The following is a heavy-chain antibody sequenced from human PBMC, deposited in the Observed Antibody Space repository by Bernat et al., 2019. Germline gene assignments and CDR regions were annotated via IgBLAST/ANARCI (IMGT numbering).Heavy chain of an antibody. Sequence: EVQLVDSGGGLVQPGGSLRLSCAGSGFPFSNYAMSWVRQAPGKGLEWVSTISAGSDYTFYAEPVRGRFTISRENSKKTLYRQMNSMRVADTAVYYCEKRQSSQTRPNRFYYWSQGTLVTVSS. CDR1: GFPFSNYA. CDR3: EKRQSSQTRPNRFYY. CDR2: ISAGSDYT. D-gene: IGHD2-8*01. J-gene: IGHJ4*02. V-gene: IGHV3-23*04.